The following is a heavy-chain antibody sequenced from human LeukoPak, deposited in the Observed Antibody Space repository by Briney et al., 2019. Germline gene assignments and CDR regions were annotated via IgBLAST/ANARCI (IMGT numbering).Heavy chain of an antibody. Sequence: SETLSLTCAVYGGSFSGYYWSWIRQPPGKGQEWIGEINHSGSTNYNPSPKSRVTISVDTSKNQFSLKLSSVTAADTAVYYCARGRGYSYGYPRSQFFDYWGQGTLVTVSS. CDR2: INHSGST. V-gene: IGHV4-34*01. J-gene: IGHJ4*02. D-gene: IGHD5-18*01. CDR1: GGSFSGYY. CDR3: ARGRGYSYGYPRSQFFDY.